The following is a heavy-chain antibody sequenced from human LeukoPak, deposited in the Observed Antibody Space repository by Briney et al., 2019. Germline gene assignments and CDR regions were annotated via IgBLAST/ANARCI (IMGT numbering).Heavy chain of an antibody. Sequence: SETLSLTCTVSGGSISSYYWCWIRQPPGKGLEWIGYIYYSGSTNYNPSLKSRVTISVDTSKNQFSLKLSSVTAADTAVYYCARTHRGYSYGYGFDYWAQGTLVTVSS. CDR3: ARTHRGYSYGYGFDY. J-gene: IGHJ4*02. CDR1: GGSISSYY. D-gene: IGHD5-18*01. CDR2: IYYSGST. V-gene: IGHV4-59*01.